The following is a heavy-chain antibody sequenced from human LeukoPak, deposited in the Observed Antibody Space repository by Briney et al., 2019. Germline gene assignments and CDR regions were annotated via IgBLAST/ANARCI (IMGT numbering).Heavy chain of an antibody. CDR1: GFTFSSSW. CDR2: IKEDGSEK. D-gene: IGHD5-18*01. Sequence: QPGGSLRLSCAASGFTFSSSWMSWVRQAPGKGLEWVANIKEDGSEKYYVDSVKGRFTISRDNSKNTLYLQMNSLRAEDTAVYYCAKDLTAMVPTGFADYWGQGTLVTVSS. V-gene: IGHV3-7*01. J-gene: IGHJ4*02. CDR3: AKDLTAMVPTGFADY.